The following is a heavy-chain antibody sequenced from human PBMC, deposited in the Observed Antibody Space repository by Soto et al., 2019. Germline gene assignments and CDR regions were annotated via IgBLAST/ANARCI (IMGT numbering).Heavy chain of an antibody. Sequence: PSETLSLTCTVSGGSISSGDYYWSWIRQPPGKGLEWIGYIYYSGSTYYNPSLKSRVTISVDTSKNQFSLKLSSVTAADTAVYYCARVDSCGGDCYSPGYYYYGMDVWGQGTTVTVSS. V-gene: IGHV4-30-4*01. CDR3: ARVDSCGGDCYSPGYYYYGMDV. D-gene: IGHD2-21*02. CDR1: GGSISSGDYY. J-gene: IGHJ6*02. CDR2: IYYSGST.